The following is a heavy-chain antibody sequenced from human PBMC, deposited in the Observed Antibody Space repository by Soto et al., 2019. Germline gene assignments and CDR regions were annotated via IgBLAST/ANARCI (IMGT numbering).Heavy chain of an antibody. J-gene: IGHJ3*02. D-gene: IGHD2-8*01. CDR3: AKIGVYRAALDI. V-gene: IGHV3-23*01. Sequence: AGLLIHSCGAYGYTFSSYVTRRVRQAPGTWHVRVSASSASGGSTSYAHSVKGRFTISRDNSTNTLHLQMNSLRAQHTPAYYCAKIGVYRAALDIWGQGTLPSDSS. CDR2: SSASGGST. CDR1: GYTFSSYV.